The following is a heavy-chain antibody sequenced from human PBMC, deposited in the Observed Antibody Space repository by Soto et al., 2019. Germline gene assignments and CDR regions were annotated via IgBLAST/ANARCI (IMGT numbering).Heavy chain of an antibody. CDR2: IYYIGSI. CDR1: GGSISSGGYY. CDR3: ARDLRFRGFYGIDV. D-gene: IGHD3-10*01. V-gene: IGHV4-31*03. Sequence: SETLSLTCTVSGGSISSGGYYWSWIRQHPGKGLEWIGYIYYIGSIYYNTSLKSRVTISVDTSKNQFSLKLSSVTAADTAVYYCARDLRFRGFYGIDVWGQGTTVTVSS. J-gene: IGHJ6*02.